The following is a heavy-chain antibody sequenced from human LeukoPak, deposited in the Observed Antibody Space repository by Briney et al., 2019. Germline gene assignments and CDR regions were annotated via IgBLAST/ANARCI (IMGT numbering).Heavy chain of an antibody. Sequence: ASMKVSCKASGYTFTDYYMHWVRQAPGQGLEWMGWINPKSGGRSYAQRFQGRVTMTRDTSISTAYMELSRLRSDDTAVYYCATGERLVPAAMWFDYWGQGTLVTVSS. CDR1: GYTFTDYY. V-gene: IGHV1-2*02. CDR2: INPKSGGR. CDR3: ATGERLVPAAMWFDY. D-gene: IGHD2-2*01. J-gene: IGHJ4*02.